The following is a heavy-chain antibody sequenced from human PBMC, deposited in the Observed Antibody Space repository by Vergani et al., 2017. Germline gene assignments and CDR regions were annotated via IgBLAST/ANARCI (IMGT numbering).Heavy chain of an antibody. CDR2: IYSTGST. D-gene: IGHD3-22*01. CDR1: GGSFNDYW. Sequence: QAQLQQWGAGLLKPSETLSLTCAIYGGSFNDYWWTWIRQPPGKGLEWIGYIYSTGSTHHNPSLRRRINMSVDTSKNQFSLKLNSVTAADTAMYYCARMGGYDEGDAFRIGYFDSWGPGILVTVSS. CDR3: ARMGGYDEGDAFRIGYFDS. V-gene: IGHV4-34*01. J-gene: IGHJ4*02.